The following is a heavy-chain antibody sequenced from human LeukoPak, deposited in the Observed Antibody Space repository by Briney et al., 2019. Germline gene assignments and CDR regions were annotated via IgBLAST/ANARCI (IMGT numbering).Heavy chain of an antibody. CDR1: GFTFSNYW. J-gene: IGHJ3*02. D-gene: IGHD6-19*01. V-gene: IGHV3-7*01. CDR2: IKQDGSEK. CDR3: ARDTAIAVAVNDAFDI. Sequence: GGSLRLSCAASGFTFSNYWMSWVRQAPGKGLEWVANIKQDGSEKYYVDSVKGRFTISRDNAKNSLYLQMNSLRAEDTAVYYCARDTAIAVAVNDAFDIWGQGTMVTVSS.